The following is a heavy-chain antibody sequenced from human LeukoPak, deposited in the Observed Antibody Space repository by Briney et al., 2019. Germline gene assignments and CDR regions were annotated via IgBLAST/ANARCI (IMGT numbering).Heavy chain of an antibody. CDR3: AKGSSGSRPYYFDY. V-gene: IGHV3-23*01. Sequence: GGSLRLSCAASGFTFSSYAMSWVRQAPGEGLERVSAITDSGGSTYYSDSVKGRFTISRDNSKNTLYLQMNTLRAEDTAIYYCAKGSSGSRPYYFDYWGQGTLVTVSS. D-gene: IGHD3-22*01. CDR2: ITDSGGST. J-gene: IGHJ4*02. CDR1: GFTFSSYA.